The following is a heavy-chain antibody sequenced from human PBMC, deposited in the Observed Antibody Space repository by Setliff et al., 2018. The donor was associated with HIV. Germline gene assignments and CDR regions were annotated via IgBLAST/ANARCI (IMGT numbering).Heavy chain of an antibody. CDR2: IYYSGTT. CDR1: GGSISRDSFY. D-gene: IGHD3-16*01. CDR3: AKRTFGSGRLDP. Sequence: SETLSLTCTVSGGSISRDSFYWGWFRQPPGEGLEWIGSIYYSGTTYYAPSLETRLTISVDTSTNQFSLNLNSVTATDTAVYYCAKRTFGSGRLDPWGQGTLVTVSS. V-gene: IGHV4-39*01. J-gene: IGHJ5*02.